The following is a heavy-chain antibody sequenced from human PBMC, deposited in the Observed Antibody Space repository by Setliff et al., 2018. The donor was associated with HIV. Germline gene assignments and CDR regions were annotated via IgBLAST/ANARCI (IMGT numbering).Heavy chain of an antibody. J-gene: IGHJ5*02. CDR1: GGSISTSSYY. V-gene: IGHV4-39*07. D-gene: IGHD3-10*01. CDR2: IYYSGNT. Sequence: SETLSLTCNVSGGSISTSSYYWIWVRQPPGEGLEWIGNIYYSGNTYYHPSLQSRVTISLDMSKNQFSLKVKSVTAADTAVYYCATYADRESNRFDPWGQGILVTVSS. CDR3: ATYADRESNRFDP.